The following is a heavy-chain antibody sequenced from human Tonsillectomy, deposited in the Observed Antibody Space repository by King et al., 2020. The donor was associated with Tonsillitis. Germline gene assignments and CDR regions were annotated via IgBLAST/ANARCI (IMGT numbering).Heavy chain of an antibody. CDR3: ARGLYDILTGYYPNSFDY. J-gene: IGHJ4*02. Sequence: VQLVESGGGLVQPGGSLRLSCAASGFTVSSNYMSWVRQAPGKGLEWVSVMYSGGSTYSADSVRGRFTISRDNSKNTLYLRMNSLRAEDTAVYYCARGLYDILTGYYPNSFDYWGQGTLVTVSS. D-gene: IGHD3-9*01. CDR1: GFTVSSNY. CDR2: MYSGGST. V-gene: IGHV3-66*01.